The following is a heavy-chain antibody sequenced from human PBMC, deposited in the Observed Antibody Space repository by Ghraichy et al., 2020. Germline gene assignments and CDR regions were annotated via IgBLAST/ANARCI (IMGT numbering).Heavy chain of an antibody. J-gene: IGHJ4*02. V-gene: IGHV5-51*01. CDR1: GYSFTSYW. CDR3: ARGSSSRFPPFSIDY. CDR2: IYPGDSDT. D-gene: IGHD6-6*01. Sequence: GESLNISCKGSGYSFTSYWIGWVRQMPGKGLEWMGIIYPGDSDTRYSPSFQGQVTISADKSISTAYLQWSSLKASDTAMYYCARGSSSRFPPFSIDYWGQGTLVTVSS.